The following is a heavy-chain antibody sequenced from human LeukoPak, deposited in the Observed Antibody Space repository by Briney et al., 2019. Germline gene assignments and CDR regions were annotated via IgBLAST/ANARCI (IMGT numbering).Heavy chain of an antibody. Sequence: GESLRLPCAASGFTFGRFWMTWVRQAPGKGLEWVANIKPDGTKKTYVDSVKGRFIISRDNAKNSLYLQMNSLRADDTAVYYCATAPAAADSWWGQGTLVAVSS. D-gene: IGHD6-13*01. J-gene: IGHJ4*02. CDR2: IKPDGTKK. CDR1: GFTFGRFW. V-gene: IGHV3-7*01. CDR3: ATAPAAADSW.